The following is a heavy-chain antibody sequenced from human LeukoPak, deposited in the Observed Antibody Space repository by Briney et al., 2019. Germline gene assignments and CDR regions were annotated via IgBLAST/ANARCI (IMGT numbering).Heavy chain of an antibody. CDR3: ASGGCSGGSCYSRGPWFDP. Sequence: PSETLSLTCAVYGGSFSGYYWNWIRQPPGKGLEWIGEINHSGSTNYNPSLKSRVTISVDTSKNQFSLKLSSVTAADTAVYYCASGGCSGGSCYSRGPWFDPWGQGTLVTVSS. J-gene: IGHJ5*02. D-gene: IGHD2-15*01. V-gene: IGHV4-34*01. CDR2: INHSGST. CDR1: GGSFSGYY.